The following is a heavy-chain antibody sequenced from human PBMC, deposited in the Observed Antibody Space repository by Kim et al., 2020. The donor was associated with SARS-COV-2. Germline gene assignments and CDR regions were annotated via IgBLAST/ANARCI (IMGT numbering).Heavy chain of an antibody. V-gene: IGHV3-30*18. CDR1: GFTFSSYG. D-gene: IGHD2-21*02. J-gene: IGHJ3*02. CDR2: ISYDGSNK. Sequence: GGSLRLSCAASGFTFSSYGMHWVRQAPGKGLEWVAVISYDGSNKYYADSVKGRFTISRDNSKNTLYLQMNSLRAEDTAVYYCAKDGGGGDEAFDIWGQGTMVTVSS. CDR3: AKDGGGGDEAFDI.